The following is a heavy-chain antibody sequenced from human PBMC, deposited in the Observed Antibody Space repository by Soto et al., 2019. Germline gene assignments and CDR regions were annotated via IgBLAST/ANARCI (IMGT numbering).Heavy chain of an antibody. CDR2: INHSGST. V-gene: IGHV4-34*01. CDR1: GGSFSGYY. CDR3: ASSHPQTYYYYYMDV. J-gene: IGHJ6*03. Sequence: SETLSLTCAVYGGSFSGYYWSWIRQPPGKGLEWIGEINHSGSTNYNPSLKSRVTISVDTSKNQFSLKLSSVTAADTAVYYCASSHPQTYYYYYMDVWGKGTTVPVSS.